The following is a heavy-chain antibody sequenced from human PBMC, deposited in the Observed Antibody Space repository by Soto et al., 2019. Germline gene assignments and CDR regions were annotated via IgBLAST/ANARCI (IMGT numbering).Heavy chain of an antibody. CDR3: ARVRQLVGYFYFYLYV. D-gene: IGHD6-6*01. Sequence: QVQLLQSGAEVKKPGASVKVSCKASGYTFTNYGITWVRQAPGQGLEWMGWISAYNGDTHYTQRLQGRVTMTTDTSPSTAYMELRGLRSDDTAAYYWARVRQLVGYFYFYLYVWCKGPTVTVSS. CDR2: ISAYNGDT. CDR1: GYTFTNYG. J-gene: IGHJ6*03. V-gene: IGHV1-18*01.